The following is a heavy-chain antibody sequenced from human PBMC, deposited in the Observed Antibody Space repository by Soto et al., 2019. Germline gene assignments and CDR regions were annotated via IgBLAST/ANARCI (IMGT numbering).Heavy chain of an antibody. CDR3: ARERKFDFWRKGLDV. J-gene: IGHJ6*02. CDR1: GYTFTTYD. V-gene: IGHV1-8*01. CDR2: MDPNSGST. D-gene: IGHD3-3*01. Sequence: QAQLVQSGAEVRKSGALVKVSCKASGYTFTTYDINWVRQAPGQGLEWLGWMDPNSGSTGYAQNFQGRITMTRNISRNTAHMELSSLQSEDTAVYYCARERKFDFWRKGLDVWGQGTTVTLSS.